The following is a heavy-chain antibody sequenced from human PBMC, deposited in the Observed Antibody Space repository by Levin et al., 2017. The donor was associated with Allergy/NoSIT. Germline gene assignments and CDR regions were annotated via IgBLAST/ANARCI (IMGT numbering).Heavy chain of an antibody. V-gene: IGHV3-11*03. D-gene: IGHD4-11*01. CDR2: ISNSNTYT. CDR1: GFTFSGYY. J-gene: IGHJ4*02. CDR3: ARHSNDWTGFDY. Sequence: PGGSLRLPCAASGFTFSGYYMIFIRQAPGKGLEWVSYISNSNTYTNYADSVKGRFTISRDNAKNSLYLQMNSLRAEDTAIYYCARHSNDWTGFDYWGQGTLVTVSS.